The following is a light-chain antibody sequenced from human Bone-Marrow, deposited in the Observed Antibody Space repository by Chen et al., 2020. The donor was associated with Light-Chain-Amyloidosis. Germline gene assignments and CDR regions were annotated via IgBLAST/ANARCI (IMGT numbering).Light chain of an antibody. CDR1: SSNVGGIT. CDR3: AHWDDSMMGRL. CDR2: SNN. J-gene: IGLJ3*02. V-gene: IGLV1-44*01. Sequence: QSVLTQPPSASGTPGQRVTISCSGNSSNVGGITVNWYQHVPGTSPKLLIYSNNKRPSGVPDRFSGSKSGTSASLAISGLQSEDESDEYCAHWDDSMMGRLFGGGTKLTVL.